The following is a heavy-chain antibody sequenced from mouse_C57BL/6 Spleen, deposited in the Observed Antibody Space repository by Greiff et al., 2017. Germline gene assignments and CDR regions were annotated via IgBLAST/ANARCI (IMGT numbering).Heavy chain of an antibody. CDR3: AIEDYYGSSPAWFAY. J-gene: IGHJ3*01. CDR1: GYTFTSYW. Sequence: VQLQQPGAELVKPGASVKVSCKASGYTFTSYWMHGVKQRPGQGLEWIGRIHPSDSDTNYNQKFKGKATLTVEKSSSTAYMQLSSLTSEDSAVYYCAIEDYYGSSPAWFAYWGQGTLVTVSA. V-gene: IGHV1-74*01. CDR2: IHPSDSDT. D-gene: IGHD1-1*01.